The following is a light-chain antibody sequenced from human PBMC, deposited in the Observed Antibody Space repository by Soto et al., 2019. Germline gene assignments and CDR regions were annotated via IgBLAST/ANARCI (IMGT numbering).Light chain of an antibody. J-gene: IGLJ2*01. CDR1: SSNIGRSY. CDR2: RNN. CDR3: AAWDDSLSGVV. V-gene: IGLV1-47*01. Sequence: QSVLTQPPSASGTPGQRVTISCCGSSSNIGRSYVFWYKQLPGTAPRLLIYRNNQRPSGVPDRFAGSKSGTGASLAISGRRSDDEAVYYCAAWDDSLSGVVFGGGTKLTVL.